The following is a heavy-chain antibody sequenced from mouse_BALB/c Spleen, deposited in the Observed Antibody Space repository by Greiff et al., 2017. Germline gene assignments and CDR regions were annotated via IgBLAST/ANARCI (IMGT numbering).Heavy chain of an antibody. D-gene: IGHD2-4*01. CDR3: ARSRTMITTDYAMDY. J-gene: IGHJ4*01. CDR2: IYPGDGDT. Sequence: VKLMESGAELVRPGSSVKISCKASGYAFSSYWMNWVKQRPGQGLEWIGQIYPGDGDTNYNGKFKGKATLTADKSSSTAYMQLSSLTSEDSAVYFCARSRTMITTDYAMDYWGQGTSVTVSS. CDR1: GYAFSSYW. V-gene: IGHV1-80*01.